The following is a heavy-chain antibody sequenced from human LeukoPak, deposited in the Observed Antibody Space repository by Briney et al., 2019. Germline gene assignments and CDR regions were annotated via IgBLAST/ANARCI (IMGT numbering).Heavy chain of an antibody. Sequence: ASVKVSCKAAGYSFVGYDLHWVRQAPGQGLEWMSWIDPYTGNTHYAQKFQGRLTVTRDTSISTTYMELSWLTSADTAMCYCAREYSASEHWGQGPLVPVSS. D-gene: IGHD5-12*01. J-gene: IGHJ1*01. CDR3: AREYSASEH. CDR2: IDPYTGNT. V-gene: IGHV1-2*02. CDR1: GYSFVGYD.